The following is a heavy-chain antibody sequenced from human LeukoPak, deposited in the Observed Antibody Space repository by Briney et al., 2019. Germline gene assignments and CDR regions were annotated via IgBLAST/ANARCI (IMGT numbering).Heavy chain of an antibody. CDR3: ARGFYFGSGSFPYYTTRDV. D-gene: IGHD3-10*01. V-gene: IGHV1-3*03. J-gene: IGHJ6*03. CDR2: INAGNGNT. CDR1: GYTFTSYA. Sequence: ASVKVSCKASGYTFTSYAMHWVRQAPGQRLEWMGWINAGNGNTKYSQEFQGRVTITRDTSASTAYMELSSLRSEDMAVYYCARGFYFGSGSFPYYTTRDVWGKGTTVTV.